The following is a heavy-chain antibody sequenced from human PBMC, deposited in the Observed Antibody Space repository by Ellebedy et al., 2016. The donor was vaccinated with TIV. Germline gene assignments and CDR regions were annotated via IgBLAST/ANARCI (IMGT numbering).Heavy chain of an antibody. D-gene: IGHD4-11*01. V-gene: IGHV3-74*01. CDR3: AKDYSNYYYYGMDV. Sequence: GESLKISCAAAGFTFSDCWMHWVRQAPGKGLEWVSLVTANGTTTIYADSVKGRFTISRDNAKNTVYLQMDSLRAEDTAVYYCAKDYSNYYYYGMDVWGQGTTVTVSS. CDR1: GFTFSDCW. CDR2: VTANGTTT. J-gene: IGHJ6*02.